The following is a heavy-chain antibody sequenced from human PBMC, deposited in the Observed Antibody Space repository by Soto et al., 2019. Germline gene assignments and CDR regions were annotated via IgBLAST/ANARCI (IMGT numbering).Heavy chain of an antibody. Sequence: PSETLSLTCTVSGGSISSSSYYWGWIRQPPGKGLEWIGGIYYSGSTYYNPSLKSRVTISVDTSKNQFSLKLSSVTAADTAVYYCARGQGSGWYSVYYYYYGMDVWGQGTTVTVSS. V-gene: IGHV4-39*01. J-gene: IGHJ6*02. CDR3: ARGQGSGWYSVYYYYYGMDV. CDR2: IYYSGST. D-gene: IGHD6-19*01. CDR1: GGSISSSSYY.